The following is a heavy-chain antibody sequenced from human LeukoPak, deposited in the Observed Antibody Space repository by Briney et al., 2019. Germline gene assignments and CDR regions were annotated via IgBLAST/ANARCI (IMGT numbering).Heavy chain of an antibody. V-gene: IGHV4-4*07. CDR2: IYTSGST. CDR3: ARDSYYYGSGSYSRY. Sequence: PSETLSLTCTVSGGSISSYYWSWIRQPAGKGLEWIGRIYTSGSTNYNPSLKSRVTMSVDTSKNQFSLKLSSVTAADTAVYYCARDSYYYGSGSYSRYWGQGTLVTVSS. CDR1: GGSISSYY. D-gene: IGHD3-10*01. J-gene: IGHJ4*02.